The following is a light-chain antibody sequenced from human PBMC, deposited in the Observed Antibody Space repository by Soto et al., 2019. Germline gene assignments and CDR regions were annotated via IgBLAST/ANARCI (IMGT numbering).Light chain of an antibody. CDR2: DVS. CDR3: QHYKMYSPWT. V-gene: IGKV1-5*01. CDR1: QSITTW. J-gene: IGKJ1*01. Sequence: DIQMTQSPSTVSASVGDSVTITCRASQSITTWLAWYQQRPGIAPKLLIYDVSSLQSGVPSRFSGSGSGTEFTLTISSLQPDDFATYYCQHYKMYSPWTFGQGTKVEIK.